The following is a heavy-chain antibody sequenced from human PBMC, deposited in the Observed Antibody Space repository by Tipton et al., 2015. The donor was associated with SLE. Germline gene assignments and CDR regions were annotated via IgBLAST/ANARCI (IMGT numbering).Heavy chain of an antibody. J-gene: IGHJ5*02. V-gene: IGHV4-59*01. CDR2: IYYSGST. D-gene: IGHD5-12*01. Sequence: TLSLTCTVSGGSISSYYWSWIRQPPGKGLEWIGYIYYSGSTNYIPSLKSRVTISVDTSKNQFSLKLSSVTAAGTAVYYCAKGGYDNWFDPWGQGTLVTVSS. CDR3: AKGGYDNWFDP. CDR1: GGSISSYY.